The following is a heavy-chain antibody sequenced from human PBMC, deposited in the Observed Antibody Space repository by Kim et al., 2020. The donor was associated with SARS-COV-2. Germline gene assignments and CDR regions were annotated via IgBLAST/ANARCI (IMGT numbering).Heavy chain of an antibody. CDR1: GFTFSSYA. V-gene: IGHV3-23*01. J-gene: IGHJ3*02. D-gene: IGHD4-17*01. CDR2: ISGSGGRT. CDR3: AKDQYDYETWGDAFDI. Sequence: GGSLRLSCAASGFTFSSYAMTWVRQAPGKGLEWVSAISGSGGRTYYADSVKGRFTISRDNSKNTLYLQMNSLRAEDTAVYYCAKDQYDYETWGDAFDIWGQGTMVTVSS.